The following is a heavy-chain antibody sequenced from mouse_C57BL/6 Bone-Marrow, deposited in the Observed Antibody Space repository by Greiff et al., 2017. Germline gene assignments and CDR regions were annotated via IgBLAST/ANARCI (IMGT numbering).Heavy chain of an antibody. CDR1: GFTFSDYG. V-gene: IGHV5-15*01. Sequence: EVHLVESGGGLVQPGGSLKLSCAASGFTFSDYGMAWVRQAPRKGPEWVAFISNLAYSIYYADTVTGRFTISRENAKNTLYLEMRSLRSEDAAMYYWARQRSNDAMDYWGQGTSVTVSS. CDR2: ISNLAYSI. CDR3: ARQRSNDAMDY. D-gene: IGHD2-5*01. J-gene: IGHJ4*01.